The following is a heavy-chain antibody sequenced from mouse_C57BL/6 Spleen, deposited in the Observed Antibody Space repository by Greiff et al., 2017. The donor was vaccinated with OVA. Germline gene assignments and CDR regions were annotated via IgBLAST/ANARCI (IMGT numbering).Heavy chain of an antibody. V-gene: IGHV5-4*03. D-gene: IGHD1-1*01. CDR2: ISDGGSYT. Sequence: EVKLVESGGGLVKPGGSLKLSCAASGFTFSSYAMSWVRPTPEKRLEWVATISDGGSYTYYPDNVKGRFTISRDNAKNNLYLQMSHLKSEDTAMYYCARGGLLRGYYAMDYWGQGTSVTVSS. CDR1: GFTFSSYA. CDR3: ARGGLLRGYYAMDY. J-gene: IGHJ4*01.